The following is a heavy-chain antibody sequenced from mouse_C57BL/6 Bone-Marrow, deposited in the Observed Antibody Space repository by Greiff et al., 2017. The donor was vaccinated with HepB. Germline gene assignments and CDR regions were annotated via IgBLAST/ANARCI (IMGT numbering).Heavy chain of an antibody. J-gene: IGHJ2*01. CDR3: ARRGLTGTNYYFDY. D-gene: IGHD4-1*01. CDR2: ISSGGSYT. Sequence: EVQRVESGGDLVKPGGSLKLSCAASGFTFSSYGMSWVRQTPDKRLEWVATISSGGSYTYYPDSVKGRFTISRDNAKNTLYLQMSSLKSEDTAMYYCARRGLTGTNYYFDYWGQGTTLTVSS. V-gene: IGHV5-6*01. CDR1: GFTFSSYG.